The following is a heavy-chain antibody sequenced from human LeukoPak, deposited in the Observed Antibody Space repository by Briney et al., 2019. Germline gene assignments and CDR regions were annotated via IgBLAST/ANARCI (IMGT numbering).Heavy chain of an antibody. CDR3: AKERLGAAAGDYFDY. CDR1: GFTFSSYA. Sequence: GGSLRLSCAASGFTFSSYAMSWVRQAPGKGLEWVSSISGSGSTTYYADSVKGRFTISRDNSKNTLYLQINNLKAEDTAVYYCAKERLGAAAGDYFDYWGQGTLVTVSS. V-gene: IGHV3-23*01. CDR2: ISGSGSTT. J-gene: IGHJ4*02. D-gene: IGHD6-13*01.